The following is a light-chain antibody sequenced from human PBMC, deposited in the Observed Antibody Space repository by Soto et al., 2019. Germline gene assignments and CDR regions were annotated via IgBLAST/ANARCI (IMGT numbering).Light chain of an antibody. V-gene: IGLV1-51*01. Sequence: QSVLTQPPSVSAAPGQKVTISFSGSSSNIGHNYVCWYQHLPGTAPKLLIFDNDKRPSGIPDRFSGSKSGTSATLDITGLQAGDEADYYCGTWDSSLSVGLFGGGTQLTVL. CDR1: SSNIGHNY. J-gene: IGLJ7*01. CDR3: GTWDSSLSVGL. CDR2: DND.